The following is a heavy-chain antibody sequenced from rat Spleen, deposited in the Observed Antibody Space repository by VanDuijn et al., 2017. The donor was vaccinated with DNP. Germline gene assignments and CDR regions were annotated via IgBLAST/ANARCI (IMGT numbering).Heavy chain of an antibody. CDR2: INPSGASS. CDR3: ATQDGSSGFDY. D-gene: IGHD5-1*01. Sequence: EVQLVESGGGLVQPGRSLKLSCAASGFTFSNYDMAWVRQAPTKGLEWVTSINPSGASSYYRASVKGRFTVSRDNAKSTLYLQMDSLRSEDTATYYCATQDGSSGFDYWGQGVMVTVSS. J-gene: IGHJ2*01. V-gene: IGHV5-25*01. CDR1: GFTFSNYD.